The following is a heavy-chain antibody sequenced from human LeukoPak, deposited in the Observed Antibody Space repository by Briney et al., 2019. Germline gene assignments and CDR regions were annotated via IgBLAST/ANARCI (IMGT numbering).Heavy chain of an antibody. D-gene: IGHD1-14*01. V-gene: IGHV3-23*01. J-gene: IGHJ4*02. CDR1: GYTFDTYG. Sequence: GWSLRLSCAASGYTFDTYGMTWARQAPGKGLEWVSSISGSGYNTYYADSVKGRFTISRDNSKNTLYLQMDSLRAEDTAIYYCATSTTSFDYWGQGTLVTVSS. CDR3: ATSTTSFDY. CDR2: ISGSGYNT.